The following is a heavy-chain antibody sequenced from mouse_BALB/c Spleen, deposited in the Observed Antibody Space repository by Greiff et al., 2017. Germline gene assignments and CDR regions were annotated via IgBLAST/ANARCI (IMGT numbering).Heavy chain of an antibody. V-gene: IGHV5-12-2*01. Sequence: EVKLVESGGGLVQPGGSLKLSCAASGFTFSSYTMSWVRQTPEKRLEWVAYISNGGGSTYYPDTVKGRFTISRDNAKNTLYLQMSSLKSEDTAMYYCARHYYGSSEDWFAYWGQGTLVTVSA. D-gene: IGHD1-1*01. CDR1: GFTFSSYT. CDR2: ISNGGGST. J-gene: IGHJ3*01. CDR3: ARHYYGSSEDWFAY.